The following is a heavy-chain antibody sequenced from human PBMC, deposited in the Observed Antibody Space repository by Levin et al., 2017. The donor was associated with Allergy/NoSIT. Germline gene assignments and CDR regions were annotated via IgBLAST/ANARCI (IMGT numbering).Heavy chain of an antibody. Sequence: SETLSLTCTVSGGSISSGDNYWGWIRQPPGTGLEWIGYIYYSGSTYYNPSLKSRVTISVDTSKNQFSLKLTSVTAADTAVYYCARDREGYCSGGSCYAVWFDPWGQGTLVTVSS. J-gene: IGHJ5*02. V-gene: IGHV4-30-4*01. CDR3: ARDREGYCSGGSCYAVWFDP. CDR1: GGSISSGDNY. D-gene: IGHD2-15*01. CDR2: IYYSGST.